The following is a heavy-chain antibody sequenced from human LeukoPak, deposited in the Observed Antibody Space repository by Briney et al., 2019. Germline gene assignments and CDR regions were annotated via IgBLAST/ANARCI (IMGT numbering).Heavy chain of an antibody. CDR3: AAMYYYCYGMDV. V-gene: IGHV3-23*01. CDR1: GFTFSSYA. J-gene: IGHJ6*02. Sequence: GGSLRLSCAASGFTFSSYAMSWVRQAPGKGLEWVSAISGSGGSTYYADSVKGRFTISRDNSKNTLYLQMNSLRAEDTAVYYCAAMYYYCYGMDVWGQGTTVTVSS. CDR2: ISGSGGST.